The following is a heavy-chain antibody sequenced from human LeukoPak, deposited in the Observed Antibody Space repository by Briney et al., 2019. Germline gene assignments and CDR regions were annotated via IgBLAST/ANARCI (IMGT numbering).Heavy chain of an antibody. Sequence: GGSLRLSCAASGFTFDDYAMHWVRQAPGKGLEWVSGISWNSGSIGYADSVKGRFTISRDNAKNSLYLQMNSLRAEDTALYYCAKDQGPAAGGWLNYWGQGTLVTVSS. V-gene: IGHV3-9*01. CDR3: AKDQGPAAGGWLNY. CDR1: GFTFDDYA. J-gene: IGHJ4*02. D-gene: IGHD2-2*01. CDR2: ISWNSGSI.